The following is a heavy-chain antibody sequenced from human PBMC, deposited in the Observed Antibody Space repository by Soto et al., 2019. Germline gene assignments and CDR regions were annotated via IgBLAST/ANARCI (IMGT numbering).Heavy chain of an antibody. J-gene: IGHJ4*02. Sequence: GGSLRLSCAASGFTFSSFAMSWVRQAPGKGLEWVSTINKSGGSTYYADSVKGRFTISKDNSKNMLFLQINGLRAEDTAVYYCAKDPPTTGTTFDYWGRGTLVTVSS. CDR2: INKSGGST. CDR1: GFTFSSFA. V-gene: IGHV3-23*01. CDR3: AKDPPTTGTTFDY. D-gene: IGHD1-1*01.